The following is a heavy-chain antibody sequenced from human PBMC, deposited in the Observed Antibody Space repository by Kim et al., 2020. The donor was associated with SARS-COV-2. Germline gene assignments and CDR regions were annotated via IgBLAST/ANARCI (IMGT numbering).Heavy chain of an antibody. D-gene: IGHD6-6*01. CDR3: ARLSSHSSGC. J-gene: IGHJ4*02. Sequence: KSDVESMNGRLTISRDNAKNSRYLQMNSLRVEDTAVYYCARLSSHSSGCWGLGTLVTVSS. CDR2: K. V-gene: IGHV3-7*03.